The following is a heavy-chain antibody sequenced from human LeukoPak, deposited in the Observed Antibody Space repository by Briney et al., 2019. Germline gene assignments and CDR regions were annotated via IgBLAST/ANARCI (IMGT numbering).Heavy chain of an antibody. V-gene: IGHV3-7*01. D-gene: IGHD6-6*01. J-gene: IGHJ3*02. CDR3: ARDAYSSSSVGAFDI. Sequence: VDSVKGRFTISRDNAKNSLYLQMNSLRAEDTAVYYCARDAYSSSSVGAFDIWGQGTMVTVSS.